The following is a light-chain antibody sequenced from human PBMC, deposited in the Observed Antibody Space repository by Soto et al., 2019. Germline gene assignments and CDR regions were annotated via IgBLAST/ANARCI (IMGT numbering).Light chain of an antibody. CDR3: QQYNNWPAIT. CDR1: QSVSSSY. Sequence: EIVFAYSSVTLSFSPVERATLSCRASQSVSSSYLAWYQQKPGQAPRLFIYGASTRATGIPARFSGSGSGTEFTLTISSLQSEDFAVYYCQQYNNWPAITFGQGTRLEIK. V-gene: IGKV3D-7*01. CDR2: GAS. J-gene: IGKJ5*01.